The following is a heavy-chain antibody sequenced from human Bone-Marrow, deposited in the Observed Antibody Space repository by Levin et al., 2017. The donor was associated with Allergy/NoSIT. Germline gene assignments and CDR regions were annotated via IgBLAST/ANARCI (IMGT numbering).Heavy chain of an antibody. J-gene: IGHJ3*02. CDR3: ASQVNDIYAFDI. CDR1: GYSLSDLA. CDR2: FEPEDGET. Sequence: ASVKVSCKVSGYSLSDLAMHWVRQAPGKGLEWMGGFEPEDGETIYAQKFQGRVTMTEDTSTDTAYVELSSLRSEDTALYYCASQVNDIYAFDIWGQGTAVTVSS. V-gene: IGHV1-24*01. D-gene: IGHD3-9*01.